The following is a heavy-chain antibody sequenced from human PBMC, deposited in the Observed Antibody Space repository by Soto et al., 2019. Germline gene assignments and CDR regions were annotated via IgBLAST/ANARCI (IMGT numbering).Heavy chain of an antibody. V-gene: IGHV3-23*01. CDR2: ISGSGGST. Sequence: PGGSLRLSCAYSGDTFSSYAMSWVRQAPGKGLEWVSAISGSGGSTYYADSVKGRFTISRDNSKNTLYLQMNSLRAEDTAVYYCAKDPTRLQPNWFDPWGQGTLVTVS. CDR3: AKDPTRLQPNWFDP. CDR1: GDTFSSYA. D-gene: IGHD2-2*01. J-gene: IGHJ5*02.